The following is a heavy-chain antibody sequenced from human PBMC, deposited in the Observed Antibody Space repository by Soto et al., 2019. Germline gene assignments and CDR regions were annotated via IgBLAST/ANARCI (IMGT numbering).Heavy chain of an antibody. CDR3: ARGRIVVSLHDAFEI. J-gene: IGHJ3*02. Sequence: QGQLLQSGDEVKTPGASVRVSCRASGYPFTSYGISWVRQAPGQGLEWVAWISAYNGKRDTAQKFQDRVTMTLDPSRDTPHMDRGDLTSADTAVYYGARGRIVVSLHDAFEIWAQGTKVTVS. V-gene: IGHV1-18*01. D-gene: IGHD1-26*01. CDR2: ISAYNGKR. CDR1: GYPFTSYG.